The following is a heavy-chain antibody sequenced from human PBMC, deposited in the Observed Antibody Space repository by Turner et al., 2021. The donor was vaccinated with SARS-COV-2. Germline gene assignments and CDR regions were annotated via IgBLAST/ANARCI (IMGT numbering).Heavy chain of an antibody. V-gene: IGHV4-39*01. CDR2: IHYSGTT. CDR3: ARQAAGQGLDY. J-gene: IGHJ4*02. Sequence: QVQLQESGPGLVKHSETLSLTCTVSGGSSSSSSYVWGWIRQPPTRELEWIGSIHYSGTTNYIPSLKSRVSLSIDPSKNQFSLNLTSVTAADTALFYCARQAAGQGLDYWGRGILVTVSS. CDR1: GGSSSSSSYV. D-gene: IGHD3-10*01.